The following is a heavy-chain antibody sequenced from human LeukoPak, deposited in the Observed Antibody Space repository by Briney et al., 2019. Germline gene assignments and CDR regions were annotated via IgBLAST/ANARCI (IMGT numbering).Heavy chain of an antibody. Sequence: PGGSLRLSCAASGFTFSSYAMSWVRQAPGKGLEWVSAISGSGGSTYYADSVKGRFTISRDNSKNTLYLQMNSLRAEDTAVYYCAKDRGVRYSSGWYYFDYWGQGTLVTVSS. CDR2: ISGSGGST. CDR3: AKDRGVRYSSGWYYFDY. D-gene: IGHD6-19*01. CDR1: GFTFSSYA. V-gene: IGHV3-23*01. J-gene: IGHJ4*02.